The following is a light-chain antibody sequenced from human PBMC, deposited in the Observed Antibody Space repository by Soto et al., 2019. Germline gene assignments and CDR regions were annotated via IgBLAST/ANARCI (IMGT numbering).Light chain of an antibody. CDR2: GAY. CDR1: QSVSSN. CDR3: LQRSNWIT. J-gene: IGKJ5*01. V-gene: IGKV3-11*01. Sequence: EIVMAQSPATLSVSPGERATFTCRASQSVSSNLAWYQQKPGQAPRLLIYGAYIRATGIPARFSGSGSGTDFTLTISSLEPEDFGVYYCLQRSNWITCGQGTRLEI.